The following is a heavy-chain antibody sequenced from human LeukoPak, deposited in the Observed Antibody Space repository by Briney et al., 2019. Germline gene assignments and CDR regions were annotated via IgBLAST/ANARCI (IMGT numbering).Heavy chain of an antibody. CDR1: GGSISSGDYY. J-gene: IGHJ5*02. CDR2: IYYSGST. V-gene: IGHV4-30-4*01. CDR3: ARDSGEIWSGERINNWFYP. D-gene: IGHD3-10*01. Sequence: SETLSLTCTVSGGSISSGDYYWSWIRQPPGKGLVWIGYIYYSGSTYSNPSLKGRVTLSVDPPKNQFPLKRSSGTAADTAVYYGARDSGEIWSGERINNWFYPWGQGTLVTVSS.